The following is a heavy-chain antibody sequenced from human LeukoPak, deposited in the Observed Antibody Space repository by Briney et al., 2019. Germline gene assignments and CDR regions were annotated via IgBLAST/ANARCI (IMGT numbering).Heavy chain of an antibody. J-gene: IGHJ5*02. Sequence: ASVKVSCKASGYTFTSYGISWVRQAPGQGLEWMGWISAYNGNTNYAQKLQGRVTMTTDTSTSTAYRELRSLRSDDTAVYYCARTVTLSGSYYTGWFDPWGQGTLVTVSS. V-gene: IGHV1-18*01. CDR3: ARTVTLSGSYYTGWFDP. CDR2: ISAYNGNT. D-gene: IGHD3-10*01. CDR1: GYTFTSYG.